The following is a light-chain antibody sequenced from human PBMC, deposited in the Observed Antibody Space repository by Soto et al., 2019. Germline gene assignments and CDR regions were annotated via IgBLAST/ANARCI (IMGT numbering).Light chain of an antibody. CDR2: EVR. CDR1: SSDVGSYDY. V-gene: IGLV2-14*03. J-gene: IGLJ2*01. CDR3: TSYTTSTTVL. Sequence: QSVLTQPASLSGSPGQSITIFFTGSSSDVGSYDYVSWYQQHTGKAPKLIIYEVRSRPSGISNRFSGSKSGNTSSLTISGLQTEDEADYYCTSYTTSTTVLFGGGTKLTVL.